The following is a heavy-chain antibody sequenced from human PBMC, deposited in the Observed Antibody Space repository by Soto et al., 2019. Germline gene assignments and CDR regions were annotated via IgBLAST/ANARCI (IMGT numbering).Heavy chain of an antibody. CDR3: AKDLPAGSSWFTMGQTAFDY. Sequence: PGGSLRLSCAASGFTFSSYAMSWVRQAPGKGLEWVSAISGSGGSTYYADSVKGRFTISRDNSKNTLYLQMNSLRAEDTAVYYCAKDLPAGSSWFTMGQTAFDYWGQGTLVTVSS. D-gene: IGHD6-13*01. V-gene: IGHV3-23*01. CDR1: GFTFSSYA. J-gene: IGHJ4*02. CDR2: ISGSGGST.